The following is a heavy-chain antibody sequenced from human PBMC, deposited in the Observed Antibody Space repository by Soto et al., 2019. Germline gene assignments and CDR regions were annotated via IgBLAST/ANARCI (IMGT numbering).Heavy chain of an antibody. D-gene: IGHD5-12*01. CDR1: GGTFSTFA. CDR2: IIPMFDTV. CDR3: ARGEMATMWNLDY. J-gene: IGHJ4*02. Sequence: QVQLVQSGAEVKKPGSSVKVSCKAAGGTFSTFAISWVRQAPGQGLEWMGNIIPMFDTVSYVPNFKGRVTITADTSKKTANMELSSLRSADTAVYYCARGEMATMWNLDYWGQGTLVTVSS. V-gene: IGHV1-69*06.